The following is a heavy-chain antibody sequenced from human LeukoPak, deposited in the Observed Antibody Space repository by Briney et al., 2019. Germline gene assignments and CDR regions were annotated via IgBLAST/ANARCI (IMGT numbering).Heavy chain of an antibody. J-gene: IGHJ5*02. D-gene: IGHD4-11*01. CDR1: GGSITSSNW. Sequence: SETLSLTCAVSGGSITSSNWWSWVRQPPGKELEWIGEIYYTGNTNYNPSLKSRVTISVDKSNNQFSLNLSSVTAADTAVYYCAKSNAWDWFDPWGQGTLVTVSS. V-gene: IGHV4-4*02. CDR3: AKSNAWDWFDP. CDR2: IYYTGNT.